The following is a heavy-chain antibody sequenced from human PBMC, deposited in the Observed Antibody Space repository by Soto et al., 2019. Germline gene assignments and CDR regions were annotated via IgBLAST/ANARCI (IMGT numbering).Heavy chain of an antibody. CDR1: GGSISSGDYY. D-gene: IGHD3-3*01. CDR2: IYYSGST. CDR3: XRDRRGHDFWDLYGMDV. Sequence: SVTLSLTCTVSGGSISSGDYYWSWIRQPPGKGLEWIGYIYYSGSTYYNPSLKSRVTISVDTSKNQFSLKLSSVTAADTAVYYCXRDRRGHDFWDLYGMDVWGQGTTVTVSS. V-gene: IGHV4-30-4*01. J-gene: IGHJ6*01.